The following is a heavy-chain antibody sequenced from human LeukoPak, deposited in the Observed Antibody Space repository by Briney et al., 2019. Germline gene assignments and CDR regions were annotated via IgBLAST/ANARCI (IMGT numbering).Heavy chain of an antibody. CDR3: AKDLEGATVGIRY. D-gene: IGHD6-13*01. V-gene: IGHV3-30*02. Sequence: GGSLRLSCAASGFTFSNYDMQWVRQAPGKGLEWVAFIRYDGSNKYYAASVEGRFTISRDNSKNTLYLQMNSLSGDDTAVYYCAKDLEGATVGIRYWGQGTLVTVSS. CDR2: IRYDGSNK. CDR1: GFTFSNYD. J-gene: IGHJ4*02.